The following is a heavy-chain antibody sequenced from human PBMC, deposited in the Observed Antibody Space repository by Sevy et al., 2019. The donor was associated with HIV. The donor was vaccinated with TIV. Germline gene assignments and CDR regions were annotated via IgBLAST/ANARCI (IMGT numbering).Heavy chain of an antibody. CDR1: AFTFGDYA. CDR3: TRALATADTPEYYFDY. V-gene: IGHV3-49*03. D-gene: IGHD5-12*01. Sequence: GGSLRLSCTSSAFTFGDYARSWFRQAPGKGLEWVAFIRRNSHEPYGGTTEYAASVKGRFTISRDDSKSIAYLQMNSLKTEDTAVYYCTRALATADTPEYYFDYWGQGILVTVSS. CDR2: IRRNSHEPYGGTT. J-gene: IGHJ4*02.